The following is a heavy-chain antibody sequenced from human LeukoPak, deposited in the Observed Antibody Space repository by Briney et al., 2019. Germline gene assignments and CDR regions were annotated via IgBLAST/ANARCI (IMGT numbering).Heavy chain of an antibody. CDR1: GFSLTTGEVG. CDR3: AHDSPGYYGFDY. D-gene: IGHD3-22*01. J-gene: IGHJ4*02. CDR2: IYGNGER. Sequence: SGPTLVHPTQTLTLTCTFSGFSLTTGEVGVAWTRQPPGKALEWLALIYGNGERRYSPSLKSRLTITKDTSKNRVVLTMANIDPVDTGTYYCAHDSPGYYGFDYWGQGSLVTVSS. V-gene: IGHV2-5*01.